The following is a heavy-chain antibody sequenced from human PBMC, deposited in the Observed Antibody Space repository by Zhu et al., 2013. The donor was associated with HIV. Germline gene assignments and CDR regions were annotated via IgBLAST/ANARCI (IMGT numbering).Heavy chain of an antibody. J-gene: IGHJ4*02. CDR3: AKDVYDFWTDYMGFDY. D-gene: IGHD3-3*01. V-gene: IGHV3-23*04. CDR2: ISGTAYNA. Sequence: VQVVESGGGLVQPGGSLRLSCAVSGLTISSHAMTWVRQAPGKGLEWVASISGTAYNAYYADSVKGRFTISRDNSKNTLYLQMNSLRAEDTAVYYCAKDVYDFWTDYMGFDYWGQGTLVTVSS. CDR1: GLTISSHA.